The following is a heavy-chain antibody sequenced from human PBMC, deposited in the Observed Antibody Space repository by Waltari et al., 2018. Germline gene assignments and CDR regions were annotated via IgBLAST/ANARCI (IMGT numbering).Heavy chain of an antibody. D-gene: IGHD3-3*01. J-gene: IGHJ5*02. CDR2: IYYSGST. V-gene: IGHV4-59*11. CDR1: GGSISSPY. Sequence: QVQLQESGPGLVKPSETLSLTCTVSGGSISSPYWSWIRQPPGKGLEWIGYIYYSGSTNYNPSLKSRVTISVDTSKNQFSLKLSSVTAADTAVYYCAREVDFWSGYYHNWFDPWGQGTLVTVSS. CDR3: AREVDFWSGYYHNWFDP.